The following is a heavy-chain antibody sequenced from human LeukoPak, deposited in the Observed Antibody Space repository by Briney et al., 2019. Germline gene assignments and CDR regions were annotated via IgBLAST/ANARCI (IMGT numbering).Heavy chain of an antibody. V-gene: IGHV4-4*07. D-gene: IGHD3-22*01. Sequence: PSETLSLTCTVSGGSISSYYWSWIRQSAEKGLEWIGRIYSSGSTNYNPSLESRVTMSVDTSKNQFSLKLGSVTAADTAVYYCARDRDYYDISGYDYWGQGTPVTVSS. J-gene: IGHJ4*02. CDR2: IYSSGST. CDR1: GGSISSYY. CDR3: ARDRDYYDISGYDY.